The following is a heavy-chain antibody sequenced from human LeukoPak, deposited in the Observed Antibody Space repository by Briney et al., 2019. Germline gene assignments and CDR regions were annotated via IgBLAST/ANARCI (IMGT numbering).Heavy chain of an antibody. D-gene: IGHD3-10*01. CDR2: IKEDGSEK. CDR1: GFSFGNYA. CDR3: ARGGGSGSYYKRELDY. J-gene: IGHJ4*02. V-gene: IGHV3-7*01. Sequence: GGSLRLSCAASGFSFGNYAMSWVRQAPGKGLEWVANIKEDGSEKYYVNSVKGRFTISRDNAKNSLYLQMNSLRAEDTAVYYCARGGGSGSYYKRELDYWGQGTLVTVSS.